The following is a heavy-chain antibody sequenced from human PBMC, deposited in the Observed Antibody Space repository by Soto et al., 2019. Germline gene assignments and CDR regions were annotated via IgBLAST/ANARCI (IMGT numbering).Heavy chain of an antibody. V-gene: IGHV4-61*01. J-gene: IGHJ1*01. CDR2: IYYSGST. CDR1: GGSVSSGSYY. D-gene: IGHD1-7*01. Sequence: SETRSLTCTVSGGSVSSGSYYWSWIRQPPGKGLEWIGYIYYSGSTNYNPSLKSRVTISVDTSKNQFSLKLSSVTAADTAVYYCARDQVTGTTAEYFQHWGQGTLVTSPQ. CDR3: ARDQVTGTTAEYFQH.